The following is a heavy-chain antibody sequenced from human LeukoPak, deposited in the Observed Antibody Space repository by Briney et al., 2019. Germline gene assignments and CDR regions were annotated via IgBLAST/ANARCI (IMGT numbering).Heavy chain of an antibody. D-gene: IGHD3-3*01. V-gene: IGHV3-11*04. CDR2: IRSTGSST. CDR1: GFTFRDYY. CDR3: ARVYYASWSGQPLSQHWLDP. J-gene: IGHJ5*02. Sequence: GGSLRLSCTASGFTFRDYYVTWIRQAPGKGLEWVSYIRSTGSSTAYADSVKGQFAISRDNAKNSLYLQMNGLRVEDTAVYYCARVYYASWSGQPLSQHWLDPWGQGTLVTVSS.